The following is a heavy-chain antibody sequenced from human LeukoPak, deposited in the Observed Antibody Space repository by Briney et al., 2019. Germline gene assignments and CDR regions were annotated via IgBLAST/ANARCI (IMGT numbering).Heavy chain of an antibody. CDR2: LRSDGSNK. CDR3: ARAKRAYMDV. Sequence: PGGSLRLSCAASGFTFSSYGMHWVRQAPGKGLEGVALLRSDGSNKYYADSVKGRFTISRDNSKNTLYLQMSSLRAEDTAVYYCARAKRAYMDVWGKGTTVTVSS. CDR1: GFTFSSYG. V-gene: IGHV3-30*02. J-gene: IGHJ6*03.